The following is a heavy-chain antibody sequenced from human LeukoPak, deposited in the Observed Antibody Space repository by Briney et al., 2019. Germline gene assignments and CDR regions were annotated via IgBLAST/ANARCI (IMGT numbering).Heavy chain of an antibody. CDR1: GYIFTGYW. D-gene: IGHD1-1*01. V-gene: IGHV5-51*01. CDR2: IYPADTDS. CDR3: ARHTGSTGAFDI. J-gene: IGHJ3*02. Sequence: GESLKISCKGSGYIFTGYWIGWVRQMPGKGLEWMGMIYPADTDSRYSPSFQGQVTISADKSINTAYLQWSSLKASDTAMYYCARHTGSTGAFDIWGQGTMATVSS.